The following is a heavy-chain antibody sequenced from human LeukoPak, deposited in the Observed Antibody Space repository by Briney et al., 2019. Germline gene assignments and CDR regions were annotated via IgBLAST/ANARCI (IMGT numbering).Heavy chain of an antibody. Sequence: GGSLRLSCAASGFTFSSYGMHWVRQAPGKGLEWVAVISYDGSNKYYADSVKGRFTISRDNSKNTLYLQMNSLRAEDTAVYYCAKVEGCSSTSCYSYFYYYGMDVWGQGTTVTVSS. V-gene: IGHV3-30*18. D-gene: IGHD2-2*01. J-gene: IGHJ6*02. CDR1: GFTFSSYG. CDR2: ISYDGSNK. CDR3: AKVEGCSSTSCYSYFYYYGMDV.